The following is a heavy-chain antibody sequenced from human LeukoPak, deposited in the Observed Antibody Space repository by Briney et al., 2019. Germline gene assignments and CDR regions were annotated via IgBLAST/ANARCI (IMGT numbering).Heavy chain of an antibody. D-gene: IGHD2-8*02. J-gene: IGHJ4*02. CDR3: ATYRHVLLPFES. V-gene: IGHV3-23*01. CDR1: GFTFSTFA. Sequence: GGSLRLPCAASGFTFSTFAMIWVRQPPGKGLEWVSSIFPSGGEIHYADSVRGRFTISRDNSKSTLSLQMNSLRAEDTAIYYCATYRHVLLPFESWGQGTLVPVSS. CDR2: IFPSGGEI.